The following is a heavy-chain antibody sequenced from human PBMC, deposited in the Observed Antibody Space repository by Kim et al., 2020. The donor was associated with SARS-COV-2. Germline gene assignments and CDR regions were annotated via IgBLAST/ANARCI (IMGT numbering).Heavy chain of an antibody. J-gene: IGHJ3*02. CDR1: GGSISSYY. Sequence: SETLSLTCTVSGGSISSYYWSWIRQPPGKGLEWIGYIYYSGSTNYNPSLKSRVTISVDTSKNQFSLKLSSVTAADTAVYYCARAVPDYYDSSGYDDAFDIWGQGTMVTVSS. CDR3: ARAVPDYYDSSGYDDAFDI. CDR2: IYYSGST. D-gene: IGHD3-22*01. V-gene: IGHV4-59*01.